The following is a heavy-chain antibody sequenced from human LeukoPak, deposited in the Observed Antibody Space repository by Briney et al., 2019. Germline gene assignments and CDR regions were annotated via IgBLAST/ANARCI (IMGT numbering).Heavy chain of an antibody. CDR3: ARRTVAGTWFDY. J-gene: IGHJ4*02. D-gene: IGHD6-19*01. V-gene: IGHV4-38-2*02. CDR1: GYSISSGYY. Sequence: SETLSLTCTVSGYSISSGYYWGWIRQPPGKGLEWIGSIYHSGSTYYNPSLKSRVTISVDTSKNQFSLKLSSVTAADTAVYYCARRTVAGTWFDYWGQGTLVTVSS. CDR2: IYHSGST.